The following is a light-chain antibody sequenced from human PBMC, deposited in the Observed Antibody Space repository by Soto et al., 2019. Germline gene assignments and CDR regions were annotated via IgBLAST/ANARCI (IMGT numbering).Light chain of an antibody. CDR3: QHRSNWPPT. V-gene: IGKV3-11*01. Sequence: EIVLTQSPATLSLSPGERATLSCRASQSVGSYLAWYQQKVGQAPRLLIYDAPNRATGIPARFSGSGSGTDFTLTISRLEPEDFAVYYCQHRSNWPPTFGQGTKVDIK. J-gene: IGKJ1*01. CDR2: DAP. CDR1: QSVGSY.